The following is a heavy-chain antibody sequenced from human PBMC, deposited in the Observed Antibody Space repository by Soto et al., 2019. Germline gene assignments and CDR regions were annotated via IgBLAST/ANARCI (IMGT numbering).Heavy chain of an antibody. J-gene: IGHJ4*02. CDR1: GGSISSYY. CDR2: IYYTGSS. D-gene: IGHD2-2*01. V-gene: IGHV4-59*01. CDR3: ARGIGQQLPSLD. Sequence: QVQLQESGPGLVKPSETLSLTCTVSGGSISSYYWSWIRQPPGKGLEWIGYIYYTGSSNYNPSLKSRVTISVDTSKNQFSLKLSSVTAADTAVYYCARGIGQQLPSLDWGQGTLVTVSS.